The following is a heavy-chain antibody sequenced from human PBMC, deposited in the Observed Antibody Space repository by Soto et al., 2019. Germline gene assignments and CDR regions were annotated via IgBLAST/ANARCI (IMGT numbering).Heavy chain of an antibody. V-gene: IGHV3-23*01. CDR3: AKDVRITIFGVPNGMDV. D-gene: IGHD3-3*01. CDR2: ISGSGGST. J-gene: IGHJ6*02. CDR1: GFTFSSYA. Sequence: GGSLRLSCAASGFTFSSYAMSWVRQAPGKGLEWVSAISGSGGSTYYADSVKGRFTISRDNSKNTLYLQMNSLRAEDTAVYYCAKDVRITIFGVPNGMDVWGQGTTVTVSS.